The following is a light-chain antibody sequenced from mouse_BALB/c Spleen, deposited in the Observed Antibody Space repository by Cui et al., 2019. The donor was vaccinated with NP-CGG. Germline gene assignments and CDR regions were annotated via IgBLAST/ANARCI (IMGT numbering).Light chain of an antibody. CDR3: ALWYSNHWV. J-gene: IGLJ1*01. V-gene: IGLV1*01. Sequence: QACGTQESALTTSPGQTVTLTCRSSTGAVTTSNYANWVQEKPDHLFTGLIGGTNNRVPGVPARFSGSLIGDKAALTITGAQTEDESIYFCALWYSNHWVFGGGTKLTVL. CDR2: GTN. CDR1: TGAVTTSNY.